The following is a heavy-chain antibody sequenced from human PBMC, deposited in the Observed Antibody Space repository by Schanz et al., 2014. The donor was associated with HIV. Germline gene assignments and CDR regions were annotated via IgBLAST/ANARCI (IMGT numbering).Heavy chain of an antibody. CDR3: AKEEQKLGGVGGYHFDY. CDR2: ISYDGSNK. V-gene: IGHV3-30*18. D-gene: IGHD6-13*01. Sequence: QVQLVESGGGVVQPGRSLRLSCAASGFTFSSYGMHWVRQAPGKGQEWVAVISYDGSNKYYADSVKGRFTISRDISKNTLYLQMNSLRAEDTAVYYCAKEEQKLGGVGGYHFDYWGQGTLVTVSS. CDR1: GFTFSSYG. J-gene: IGHJ4*02.